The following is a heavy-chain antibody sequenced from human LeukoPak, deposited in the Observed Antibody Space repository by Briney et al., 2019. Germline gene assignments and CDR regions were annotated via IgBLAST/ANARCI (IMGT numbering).Heavy chain of an antibody. CDR3: AADVSAAGTNS. CDR2: INHSGST. CDR1: GGSFSGYY. D-gene: IGHD6-13*01. Sequence: SETLSLTCAVYGGSFSGYYWSWIRQPPGKGLEWIGEINHSGSTNYNPSLKSRVTISVDTSKNQFSLKLSSVTAADTAVYYCAADVSAAGTNSWGQGTLVTVSS. J-gene: IGHJ4*02. V-gene: IGHV4-34*01.